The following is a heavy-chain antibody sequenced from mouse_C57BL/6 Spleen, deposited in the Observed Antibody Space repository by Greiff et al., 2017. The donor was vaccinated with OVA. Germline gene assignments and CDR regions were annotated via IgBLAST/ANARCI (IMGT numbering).Heavy chain of an antibody. J-gene: IGHJ2*01. V-gene: IGHV1-69*01. CDR1: GYTFTSYW. Sequence: VKLQQPGAELVMPGASVKLSCKASGYTFTSYWMHWVKQRPGQGLEWIGEIDPSDSYTNYNQKFKGKSTLTVDKSSSTAYMQLSSLTSEDSAVYYCARDYYGSRGYFDYWGQGTTLTVSS. CDR3: ARDYYGSRGYFDY. CDR2: IDPSDSYT. D-gene: IGHD1-1*01.